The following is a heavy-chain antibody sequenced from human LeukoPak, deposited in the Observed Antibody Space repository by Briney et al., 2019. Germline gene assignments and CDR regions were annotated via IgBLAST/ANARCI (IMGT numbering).Heavy chain of an antibody. D-gene: IGHD3-22*01. J-gene: IGHJ4*02. V-gene: IGHV3-23*01. Sequence: PGGSLRLSCAASGFTFSTYAMSWVRQAPGRGLEWVSAISGSGVITYSADSVKGRFTISRDNSKNTLYLQMNSLRAEDTAVYYCAKEVDKDSSMIVVVFDYWGQGTLVTVSS. CDR1: GFTFSTYA. CDR3: AKEVDKDSSMIVVVFDY. CDR2: ISGSGVIT.